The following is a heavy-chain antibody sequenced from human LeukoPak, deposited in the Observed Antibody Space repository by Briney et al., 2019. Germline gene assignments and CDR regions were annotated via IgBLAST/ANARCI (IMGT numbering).Heavy chain of an antibody. CDR2: ISNSGSSI. V-gene: IGHV3-11*04. D-gene: IGHD3-3*01. J-gene: IGHJ4*02. CDR3: ARERQNKDFWSGGDY. CDR1: GVTFSDCY. Sequence: TGGSLRLSCAASGVTFSDCYMSWIRQAPGKGLEWDSYISNSGSSIYYADSVKGRFTISRGDAKNSLYLQMNTLRPEDTAVYYCARERQNKDFWSGGDYWGQGTLVTVSS.